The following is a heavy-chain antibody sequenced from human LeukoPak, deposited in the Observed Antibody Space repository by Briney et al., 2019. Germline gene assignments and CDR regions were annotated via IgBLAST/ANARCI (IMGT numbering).Heavy chain of an antibody. CDR1: GFTFSSYA. CDR3: ASDPRTTVTTFGDY. CDR2: ISGSGGST. D-gene: IGHD4-17*01. V-gene: IGHV3-23*01. J-gene: IGHJ4*02. Sequence: PGGSLRLSCAASGFTFSSYAMSWVRQAPGKGLEWVSAISGSGGSTYYADSVKGRFTISRDNSKNTLYLQMNSLRAEDTAVYYCASDPRTTVTTFGDYWGQGTLVTVSS.